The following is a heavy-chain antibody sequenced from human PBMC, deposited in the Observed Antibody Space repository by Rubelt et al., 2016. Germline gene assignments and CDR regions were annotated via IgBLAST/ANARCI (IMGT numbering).Heavy chain of an antibody. CDR3: QVAVAGTLY. CDR2: IRYDGSNK. V-gene: IGHV3-30*02. D-gene: IGHD6-19*01. Sequence: GLEWVAFIRYDGSNKYYADSVKGRFTISRDNSKNTLYLQMNSLRAEDTAVYYCQVAVAGTLYWGQGTLVTVSS. J-gene: IGHJ4*02.